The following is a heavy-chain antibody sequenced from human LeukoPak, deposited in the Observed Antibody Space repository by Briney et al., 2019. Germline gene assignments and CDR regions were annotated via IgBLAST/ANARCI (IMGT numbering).Heavy chain of an antibody. J-gene: IGHJ4*02. CDR1: GFTFSTYS. CDR3: AREGYYYGSGSYLDY. D-gene: IGHD3-10*01. V-gene: IGHV3-48*01. CDR2: ISSSSSTI. Sequence: GGSLRLSCAASGFTFSTYSMNWVRQAPGKGLEWVSYISSSSSTIYYADSVKGRFTISRDNAKNSLYLQMNSLRAEDTAVYYCAREGYYYGSGSYLDYWGQGTLVTVSS.